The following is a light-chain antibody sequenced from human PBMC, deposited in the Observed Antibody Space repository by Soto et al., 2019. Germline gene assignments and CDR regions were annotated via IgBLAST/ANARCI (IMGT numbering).Light chain of an antibody. Sequence: EIVLTQSPGTLSLSPGERATLSCRAGQSVSSNYLAWYQQKPGQAPRLLIYGASSRATGIPDRFSGSGSATDFTLTISRLEPEDFAVYYCQQYGTSPSLTFGGGTKVEIK. V-gene: IGKV3-20*01. J-gene: IGKJ4*01. CDR3: QQYGTSPSLT. CDR2: GAS. CDR1: QSVSSNY.